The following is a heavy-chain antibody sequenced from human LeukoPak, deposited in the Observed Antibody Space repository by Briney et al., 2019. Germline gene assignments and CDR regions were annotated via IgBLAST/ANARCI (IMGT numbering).Heavy chain of an antibody. CDR1: GFTFSSYW. CDR3: ARDLSGGDGYKGQTGYFDY. V-gene: IGHV3-7*01. D-gene: IGHD5-24*01. CDR2: IKQDGSEK. J-gene: IGHJ4*02. Sequence: PGGSLRLSCAASGFTFSSYWMSWVRQAPGKGLEWVANIKQDGSEKYYVDSVKGRFTISRDNSKNTLYLQMNSLRAEDTAVYYCARDLSGGDGYKGQTGYFDYWGQGTLVTVSS.